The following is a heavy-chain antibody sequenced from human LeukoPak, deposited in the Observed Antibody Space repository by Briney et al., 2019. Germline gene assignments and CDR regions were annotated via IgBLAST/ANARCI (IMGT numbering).Heavy chain of an antibody. J-gene: IGHJ6*03. CDR3: ARARYCSSTSCRLFYYYYYMDV. V-gene: IGHV6-1*01. CDR1: GDSVSINSAA. Sequence: SQALSLTFAISGDSVSINSAAWNWIRQSPSRGLEWLGRTYYRSKWYNDYAVSVKSRITINPDTSKNQFSLQLNSVTPEDTAVYYCARARYCSSTSCRLFYYYYYMDVWGKGTTVTVSS. CDR2: TYYRSKWYN. D-gene: IGHD2-2*01.